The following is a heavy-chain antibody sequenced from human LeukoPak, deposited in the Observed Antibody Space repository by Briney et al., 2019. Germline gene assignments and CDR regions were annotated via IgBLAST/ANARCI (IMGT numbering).Heavy chain of an antibody. D-gene: IGHD1-26*01. J-gene: IGHJ4*02. CDR2: ISNDGSNK. V-gene: IGHV3-30*18. CDR3: AKETGRWELE. CDR1: GFTFSNYG. Sequence: GGSLRLSCAASGFTFSNYGIHWVRQAPGKGLEWVAVISNDGSNKYYADSVKGRFTISRDNSENTLYLQMNSLRAEDTAVYYCAKETGRWELEWGQGTLVTVSS.